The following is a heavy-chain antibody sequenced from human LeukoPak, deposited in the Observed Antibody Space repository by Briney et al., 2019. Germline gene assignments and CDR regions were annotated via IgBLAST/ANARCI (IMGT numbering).Heavy chain of an antibody. CDR3: ARAVGRGSGAHFDY. D-gene: IGHD1-26*01. CDR1: GFSFSDHY. CDR2: LSSRSTYA. J-gene: IGHJ4*02. V-gene: IGHV3-11*06. Sequence: PGGSLRLSCAASGFSFSDHYMSWVRQAPGKGLEWISYLSSRSTYAFYAVSVKGRFAISRDDAKNSLYLQMNSLRAEDTAVYYCARAVGRGSGAHFDYWGQGTLVTVSS.